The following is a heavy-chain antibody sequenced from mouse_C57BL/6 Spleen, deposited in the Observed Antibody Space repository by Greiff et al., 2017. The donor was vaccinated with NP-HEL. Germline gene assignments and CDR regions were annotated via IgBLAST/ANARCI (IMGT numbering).Heavy chain of an antibody. Sequence: VQLQQSGAELVKPGASVKLSCTASGFNIKDYYMPWVKQRTEQGLEWIGRIDPEDGETKYAPKFQGKATITADTSSNTAYLQLSSLTSEDTAVYYCASYGNPAYWGQGTLVTVSA. CDR1: GFNIKDYY. CDR2: IDPEDGET. D-gene: IGHD2-1*01. CDR3: ASYGNPAY. V-gene: IGHV14-2*01. J-gene: IGHJ3*01.